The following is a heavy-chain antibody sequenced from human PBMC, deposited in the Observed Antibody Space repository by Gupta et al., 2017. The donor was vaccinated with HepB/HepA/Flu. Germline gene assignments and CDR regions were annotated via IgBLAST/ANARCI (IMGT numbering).Heavy chain of an antibody. J-gene: IGHJ6*02. V-gene: IGHV3-23*01. Sequence: EVQLLESGGGLVQPGGSLSLSCAASGFTFSSYAMSWVRQAPGKGLEWVSAISGSGGSTYYADSVKGRFTISRDNSKNTLYLQMNSLRAEDTAVYYCAKNFYDILTGYYAYYGMDVWGQGTTVTVSS. CDR1: GFTFSSYA. CDR2: ISGSGGST. CDR3: AKNFYDILTGYYAYYGMDV. D-gene: IGHD3-9*01.